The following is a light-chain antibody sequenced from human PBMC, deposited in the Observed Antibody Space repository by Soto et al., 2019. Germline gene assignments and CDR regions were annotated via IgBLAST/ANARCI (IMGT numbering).Light chain of an antibody. CDR3: QTWGTGIVV. J-gene: IGLJ2*01. Sequence: QPVLTQSPSASGSLGASVKLTCTLSSGHSSSAIAWHQQQPEKGPRYLMKLTSDGSHTKGEGIPDRFSCSSSGAERYLTISSLQSEDESYYYCQTWGTGIVVFGGGTQLTVL. V-gene: IGLV4-69*01. CDR1: SGHSSSA. CDR2: LTSDGSH.